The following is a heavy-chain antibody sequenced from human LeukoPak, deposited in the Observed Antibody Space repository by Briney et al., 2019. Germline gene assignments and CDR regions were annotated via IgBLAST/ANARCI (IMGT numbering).Heavy chain of an antibody. V-gene: IGHV3-53*01. CDR2: IYSDGST. CDR1: GFTVSSNY. J-gene: IGHJ4*02. D-gene: IGHD2-15*01. Sequence: GGSLRLSCAASGFTVSSNYMSWVRQAPGKGLEWVSIIYSDGSTYYADSVKGRFTISRDNSKNTLYLQMNSLRAEDTAVYYCAKQSRGNCYSNFDYWGQGTLVTVSS. CDR3: AKQSRGNCYSNFDY.